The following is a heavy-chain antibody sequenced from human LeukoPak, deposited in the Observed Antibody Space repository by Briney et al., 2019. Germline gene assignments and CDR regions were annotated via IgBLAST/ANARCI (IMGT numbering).Heavy chain of an antibody. CDR3: ARDRDDSSGYEYYFDY. Sequence: ASVKVSCKDSGYTFTSYAMHWVRQAPGQRLEWMGWINAGNGNTKYSQKFQGRVTITRDTSASTAYMELSSLRSEDTAVYYCARDRDDSSGYEYYFDYWGQGTLVTVSS. CDR2: INAGNGNT. CDR1: GYTFTSYA. V-gene: IGHV1-3*01. J-gene: IGHJ4*02. D-gene: IGHD3-22*01.